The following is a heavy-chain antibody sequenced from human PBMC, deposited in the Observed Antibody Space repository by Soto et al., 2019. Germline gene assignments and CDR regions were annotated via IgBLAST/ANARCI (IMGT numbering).Heavy chain of an antibody. CDR2: INVGNGDT. J-gene: IGHJ4*02. V-gene: IGHV1-3*01. CDR3: ARDFDSGTYDF. Sequence: QVQLVQSGAEVKMPGASVKISCKASGYTFTDYALHWVRQAPGQGLEWMGWINVGNGDTKYSQKFQGRVTITRDTYAGIVYMELSSLVSEDTAVYFCARDFDSGTYDFWGQGTLLTVSS. D-gene: IGHD1-26*01. CDR1: GYTFTDYA.